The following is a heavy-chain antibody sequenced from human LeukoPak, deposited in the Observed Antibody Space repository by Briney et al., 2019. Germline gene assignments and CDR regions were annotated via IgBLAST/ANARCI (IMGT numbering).Heavy chain of an antibody. CDR3: ARGRVDSSGYYYGRIYYYYYMDV. V-gene: IGHV4-34*01. Sequence: SETLSLTCAVYGESFSGYYWSWIRQPPGKGLEWIGEINHSGSTNYNPSLKSRVTISVDTSKNQFSLKLSSVTAADTAVYYCARGRVDSSGYYYGRIYYYYYMDVWGKGTTVTVSS. CDR1: GESFSGYY. D-gene: IGHD3-22*01. CDR2: INHSGST. J-gene: IGHJ6*03.